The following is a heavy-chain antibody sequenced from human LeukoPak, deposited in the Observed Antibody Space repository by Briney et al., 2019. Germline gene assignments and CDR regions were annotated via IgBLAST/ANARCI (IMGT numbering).Heavy chain of an antibody. CDR3: ARFDYGDLYGDY. Sequence: SQTLSLTCTVSGASINSGDYYWTWIRQPPGKGLEWIGYIYYSGSTNYNPSLKSRVTISVDTSKNQFSLKLSSVTAADTAVYYCARFDYGDLYGDYWGQGTLVTVSS. D-gene: IGHD4-17*01. CDR2: IYYSGST. J-gene: IGHJ4*02. V-gene: IGHV4-61*08. CDR1: GASINSGDYY.